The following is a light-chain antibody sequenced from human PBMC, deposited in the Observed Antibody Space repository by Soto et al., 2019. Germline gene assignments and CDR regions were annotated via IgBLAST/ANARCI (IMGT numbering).Light chain of an antibody. CDR2: GAS. J-gene: IGKJ5*01. CDR3: QQYNNWPIT. Sequence: IVMTQAPATPSVSPGERATLSCRASQSVSSNLAWYQQKPGQAPRLLIYGASTRATGIPARFSGSGSGTEFTLTISSLQSEDFAVYYCQQYNNWPITFGQGTRLEIK. CDR1: QSVSSN. V-gene: IGKV3-15*01.